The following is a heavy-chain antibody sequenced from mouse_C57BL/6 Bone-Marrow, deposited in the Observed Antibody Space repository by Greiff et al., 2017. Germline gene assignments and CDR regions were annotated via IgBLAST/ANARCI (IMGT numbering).Heavy chain of an antibody. CDR1: GFTFSDFY. D-gene: IGHD2-4*01. V-gene: IGHV7-1*01. CDR3: ARDAGDYPFAY. CDR2: SRNKANDYTT. Sequence: EVQVVESGGGLVQSGRSLRLSCATSGFTFSDFYMEWVRQAPGKGLEWIAASRNKANDYTTEYSASVKGRFIVSRDTSQSILYLQMNALRAEDTAIYYCARDAGDYPFAYWGQGTLVTVSA. J-gene: IGHJ3*01.